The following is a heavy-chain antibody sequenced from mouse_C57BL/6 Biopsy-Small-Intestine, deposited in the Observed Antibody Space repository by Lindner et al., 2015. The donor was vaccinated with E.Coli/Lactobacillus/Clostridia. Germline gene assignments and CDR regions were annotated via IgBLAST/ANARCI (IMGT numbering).Heavy chain of an antibody. Sequence: SVKVSCKASGYSFTEYYMHWVRQAPGQGLEWVGMINPSGGGTTYAQRFQDRVTMTSDTSTSTVYMTLSSLRSEDTAVYYCARDVRGDYYHDDAFDICGLGTMVTVSS. CDR1: GYSFTEYY. J-gene: IGHJ1*01. V-gene: IGHV1-64*01. D-gene: IGHD2-13*01. CDR2: INPSGGGT. CDR3: ARDVRGDYYHDDAFDI.